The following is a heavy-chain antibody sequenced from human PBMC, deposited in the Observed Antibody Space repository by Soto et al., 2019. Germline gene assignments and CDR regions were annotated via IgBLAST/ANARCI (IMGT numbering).Heavy chain of an antibody. Sequence: ASVKVSCKASGYTFTGYYMHWVRQAPGQGLEWMGWINPNSGGTNYAQKFQGRVTMTRDTSISTAYMELSRLRYDDTAVYYCARDRYPGINWFDPWGQGTLVTVSS. CDR1: GYTFTGYY. CDR2: INPNSGGT. J-gene: IGHJ5*02. CDR3: ARDRYPGINWFDP. V-gene: IGHV1-2*02. D-gene: IGHD3-10*01.